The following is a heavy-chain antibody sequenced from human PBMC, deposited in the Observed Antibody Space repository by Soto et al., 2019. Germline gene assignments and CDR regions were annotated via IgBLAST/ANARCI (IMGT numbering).Heavy chain of an antibody. CDR3: ARGEVKGFWSAYSPYYYYGMDV. D-gene: IGHD3-3*01. CDR1: GGSISRSNW. CDR2: IYHNENT. Sequence: QVQLQESGPGLVKPSGTLSLICAVSGGSISRSNWWSWVRQPPGKGLEWIGEIYHNENTNYNTSLKSRVTISVDKSKNQVSLKLSSVTAADTAVYYCARGEVKGFWSAYSPYYYYGMDVWGQGTTVTVSS. V-gene: IGHV4-4*02. J-gene: IGHJ6*02.